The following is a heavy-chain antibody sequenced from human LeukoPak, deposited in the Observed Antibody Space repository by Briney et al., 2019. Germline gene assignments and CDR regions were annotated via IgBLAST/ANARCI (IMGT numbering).Heavy chain of an antibody. D-gene: IGHD5-18*01. J-gene: IGHJ6*03. CDR2: VSAYNGHT. Sequence: ASVKVSCKASGYTFNSYGISWVRQAPGQGLEWMGWVSAYNGHTNYAQKFQGRVTMTTDTSTSTASMELRSLRSDDTAVYYCAREWDTAMAPDYYMDVWGKGTTVTVSS. CDR1: GYTFNSYG. V-gene: IGHV1-18*01. CDR3: AREWDTAMAPDYYMDV.